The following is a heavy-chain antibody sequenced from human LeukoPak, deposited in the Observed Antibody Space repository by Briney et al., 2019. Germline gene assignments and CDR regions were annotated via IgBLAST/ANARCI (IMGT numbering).Heavy chain of an antibody. CDR1: GFTFSSYW. V-gene: IGHV3-74*01. Sequence: PGGSLRLSCAASGFTFSSYWMYWVRQAPGKGLVWVSRINSDGSSTSYADSVKGRFTISRDNAKNTLYLQMNSLRAEDTAVYYCASGYSSGWSRDYWGQGTLVTVSS. CDR3: ASGYSSGWSRDY. J-gene: IGHJ4*02. D-gene: IGHD6-19*01. CDR2: INSDGSST.